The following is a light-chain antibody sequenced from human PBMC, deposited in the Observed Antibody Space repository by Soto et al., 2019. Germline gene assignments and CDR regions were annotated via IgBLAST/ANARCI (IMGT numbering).Light chain of an antibody. CDR2: DAS. Sequence: EIVLTQSPATLSLSPGERATLSSRASQSVSSYLAWYQQKPGQAPRLLIYDASNRATGVPARFSGSGSGSDFTLTISRLEPEEFAVYYCQQRSHWPRTFGGGTKVEIK. CDR3: QQRSHWPRT. CDR1: QSVSSY. V-gene: IGKV3-11*01. J-gene: IGKJ4*01.